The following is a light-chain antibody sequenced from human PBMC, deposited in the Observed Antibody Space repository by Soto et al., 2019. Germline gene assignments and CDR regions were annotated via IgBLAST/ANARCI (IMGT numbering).Light chain of an antibody. V-gene: IGKV1-5*03. CDR1: QSISSW. CDR2: KAS. J-gene: IGKJ1*01. Sequence: DIQITQSPSTLSASVGDRVTITCRASQSISSWLAWYQQKPGKAPKLLIYKASSLESGVPSRFSGSGSGTEFSLTISSLQPGDFATYYCQQYNSYSWTFGQGTKVDI. CDR3: QQYNSYSWT.